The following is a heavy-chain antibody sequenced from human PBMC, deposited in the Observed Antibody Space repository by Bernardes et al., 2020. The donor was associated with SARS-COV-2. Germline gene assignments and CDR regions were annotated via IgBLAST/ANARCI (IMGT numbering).Heavy chain of an antibody. Sequence: GGSLRLSCAASGFTVSNDFINWVRQAPGKGLEWVSGIYSGTDIKYADSVKGRFTISSDNSKNTVYLQMNSLRPEDTAVYYCARDLTIMGMDIWGHGTTVKVSS. CDR1: GFTVSNDF. D-gene: IGHD5-12*01. J-gene: IGHJ6*02. V-gene: IGHV3-66*02. CDR2: IYSGTDI. CDR3: ARDLTIMGMDI.